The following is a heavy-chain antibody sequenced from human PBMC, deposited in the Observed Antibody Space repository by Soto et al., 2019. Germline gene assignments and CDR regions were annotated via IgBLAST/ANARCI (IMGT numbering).Heavy chain of an antibody. J-gene: IGHJ4*02. CDR1: GGSISSYY. CDR3: ARDVGKVTTNFDY. D-gene: IGHD2-21*02. Sequence: SETLSLTCTVSGGSISSYYWSWIRQPPGKGLEWIGYIYYSGSTNYNPSLKSRVTISVDTSKNQFSLKLSSVTAADTAVYYCARDVGKVTTNFDYWGQGTLVTVSS. CDR2: IYYSGST. V-gene: IGHV4-59*01.